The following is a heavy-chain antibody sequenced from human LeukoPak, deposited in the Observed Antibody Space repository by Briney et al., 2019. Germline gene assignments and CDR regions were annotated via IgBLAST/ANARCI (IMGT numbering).Heavy chain of an antibody. Sequence: PSETLSLTCAVYGGSFSGYYWSWIRQPPGKGLEWIGEINHSGSTNYNPSLKSRVTISVDTSKNQFSLKLSSVTAADTAVYYCARLNPRSGSFDYWGQGTLVTVSS. CDR2: INHSGST. D-gene: IGHD5-12*01. CDR1: GGSFSGYY. CDR3: ARLNPRSGSFDY. V-gene: IGHV4-34*01. J-gene: IGHJ4*02.